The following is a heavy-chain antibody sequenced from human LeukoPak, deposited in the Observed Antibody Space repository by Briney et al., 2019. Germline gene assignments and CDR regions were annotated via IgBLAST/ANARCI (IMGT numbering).Heavy chain of an antibody. CDR2: IKRKSDGGAT. V-gene: IGHV3-15*01. D-gene: IGHD3-16*01. Sequence: SGGSLRLSCAASGFTFSNAWMSWVRQAPGKGLEWVGRIKRKSDGGATDFAAPVKGRFTISRDEAQNTVYLQMNSLKTEDTAVYYCTTEGGVWGYHALDIWGQGTMVTVSS. J-gene: IGHJ3*02. CDR3: TTEGGVWGYHALDI. CDR1: GFTFSNAW.